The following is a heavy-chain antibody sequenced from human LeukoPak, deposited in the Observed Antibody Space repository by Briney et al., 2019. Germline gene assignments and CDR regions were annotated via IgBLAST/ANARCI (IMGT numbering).Heavy chain of an antibody. D-gene: IGHD5-18*01. V-gene: IGHV5-51*01. CDR3: ARLPGRGYSYGPFDY. J-gene: IGHJ4*02. CDR2: IYPGDSDT. CDR1: GYSFTSYW. Sequence: RGESLKISCKGSGYSFTSYWIGWVRQMPGKGLEWMGIIYPGDSDTRYSPSFQGQVTISVDKSISTAYLQWSSLKASDTAIYYCARLPGRGYSYGPFDYRGQGTLVTVSS.